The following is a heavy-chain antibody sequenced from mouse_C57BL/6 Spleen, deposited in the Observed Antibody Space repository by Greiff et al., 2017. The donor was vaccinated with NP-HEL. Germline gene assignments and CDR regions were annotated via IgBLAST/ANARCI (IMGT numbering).Heavy chain of an antibody. D-gene: IGHD4-1*01. CDR2: ISNLAYSI. J-gene: IGHJ2*01. V-gene: IGHV5-15*01. CDR1: GFTFSDYG. CDR3: ARGGKLGENYFDY. Sequence: EVNLVESGGGLVQPGGSLKLSCAASGFTFSDYGMAWVRQAPRKGPEWVAFISNLAYSIYYADTVTGRFTISRENAKNTLYLEMSSLRSEDTAMYYCARGGKLGENYFDYWGQGTTLTVSS.